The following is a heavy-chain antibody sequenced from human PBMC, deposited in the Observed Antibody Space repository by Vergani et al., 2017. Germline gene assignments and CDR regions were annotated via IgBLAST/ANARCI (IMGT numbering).Heavy chain of an antibody. CDR2: IYYSGST. D-gene: IGHD2-2*01. Sequence: QLQLQESGPGLVKPSETLSLTCTVSGGSISSGDYYWSWIRQPPGKGLEWIGYIYYSGSTYYNPSLKSRVTISVDTSKNQFSLKLSSVTAADTAVYYCAREGVPALDWFDPWGQGTLVTVSS. J-gene: IGHJ5*02. CDR1: GGSISSGDYY. CDR3: AREGVPALDWFDP. V-gene: IGHV4-30-4*08.